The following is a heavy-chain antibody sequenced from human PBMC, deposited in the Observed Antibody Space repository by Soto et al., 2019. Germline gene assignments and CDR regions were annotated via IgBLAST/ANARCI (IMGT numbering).Heavy chain of an antibody. V-gene: IGHV4-31*03. Sequence: QVQLQESGPGLVKPSQTLSLTCTVSGGSISSGGYYWSWIRQHPGKGLEWIGYIYYSGSTYYNPSLKSRVTISVDTSKNQFSLKLSSVTAADTAVYYCARGGSVGETYYYYGMDVWGQGTTVTVSS. CDR3: ARGGSVGETYYYYGMDV. J-gene: IGHJ6*02. CDR1: GGSISSGGYY. CDR2: IYYSGST. D-gene: IGHD1-26*01.